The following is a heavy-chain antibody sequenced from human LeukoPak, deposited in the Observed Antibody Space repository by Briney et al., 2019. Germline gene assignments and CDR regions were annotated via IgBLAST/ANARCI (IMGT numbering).Heavy chain of an antibody. CDR1: GFTFSSYW. CDR3: TRVESGTPFDY. J-gene: IGHJ4*02. Sequence: GGSLRLSCAASGFTFSSYWMHWVRQAPGKGLVWVSRINSDGSSTSYADSVKGRFTISRDNAKNTVYLQMNSLRAEDTAVYYCTRVESGTPFDYWGQGTLVTVSS. CDR2: INSDGSST. V-gene: IGHV3-74*01. D-gene: IGHD1-26*01.